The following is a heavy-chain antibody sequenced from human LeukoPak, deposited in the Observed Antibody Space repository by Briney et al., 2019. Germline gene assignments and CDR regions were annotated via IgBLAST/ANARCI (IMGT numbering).Heavy chain of an antibody. V-gene: IGHV3-48*02. D-gene: IGHD3-16*01. J-gene: IGHJ4*02. CDR1: GFTFSVYS. CDR3: ARSVGGHFDY. Sequence: GGSLRLSCAAAGFTFSVYSMNWVRQPPGMGLEWVSYNTSNSATIQYADSVKGRFTLSTDNAKNSLSLQMNSLRDEDTAVYYCARSVGGHFDYWGQGMLVTVSS. CDR2: NTSNSATI.